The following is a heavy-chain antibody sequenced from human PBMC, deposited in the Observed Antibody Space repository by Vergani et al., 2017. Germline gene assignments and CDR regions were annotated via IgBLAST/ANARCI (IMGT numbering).Heavy chain of an antibody. CDR2: IKQDGSEK. J-gene: IGHJ4*02. CDR3: ARAGDFWSGYYGDY. Sequence: EVQLVESGGGLVQPGGSLRLSCAACGFTFSSYWMSWVRQAPGKGLEWVANIKQDGSEKYYVDSVKGRFTISRDNAKNSLYLQMNSLRAEDTAVYYCARAGDFWSGYYGDYWGQGTLVTVSS. D-gene: IGHD3-3*01. V-gene: IGHV3-7*03. CDR1: GFTFSSYW.